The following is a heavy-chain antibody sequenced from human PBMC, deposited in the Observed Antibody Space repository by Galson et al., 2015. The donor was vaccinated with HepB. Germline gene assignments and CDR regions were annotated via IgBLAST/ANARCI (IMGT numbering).Heavy chain of an antibody. Sequence: QSGAEVKKPGESLRISCEGSGYSFTTYWITWVRQTPGKGLEWMGKIDPSDFDTKYSPSFQGHVTISVDKSITTAYLQWSSLKASDTAIYYCARHLVGANKGGHFDMWGQGTMVTVSS. D-gene: IGHD1-26*01. CDR2: IDPSDFDT. J-gene: IGHJ3*02. V-gene: IGHV5-10-1*01. CDR3: ARHLVGANKGGHFDM. CDR1: GYSFTTYW.